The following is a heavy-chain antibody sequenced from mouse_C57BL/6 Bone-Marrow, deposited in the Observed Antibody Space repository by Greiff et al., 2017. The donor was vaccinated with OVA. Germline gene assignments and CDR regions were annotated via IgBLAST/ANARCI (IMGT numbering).Heavy chain of an antibody. CDR2: ISSGSSTI. D-gene: IGHD1-1*01. V-gene: IGHV5-17*01. Sequence: EVMLVESGGGLVKPGGSLKLSCAASGFTFSDHGMHWVRQAPEKGLEWVAYISSGSSTIYYADTVKGRCTISRDNAKNTLFLQMTSLRSEDTAMYYCARTDYGSSYKYFDVWGTGTTVTVSS. CDR3: ARTDYGSSYKYFDV. CDR1: GFTFSDHG. J-gene: IGHJ1*03.